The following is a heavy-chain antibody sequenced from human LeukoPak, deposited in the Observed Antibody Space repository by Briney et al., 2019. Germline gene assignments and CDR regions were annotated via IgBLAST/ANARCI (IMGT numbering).Heavy chain of an antibody. V-gene: IGHV4-34*01. CDR2: INHSGYT. Sequence: PSETLSLTCAVSGGSFSGFYWSWIRQPPGKGLEWIGEINHSGYTNYHPFLKSRVAISVDTSKKQFSLKLSSVTAADTAVYYCARGKGTLSYWGQGTLVSVSS. J-gene: IGHJ4*02. CDR1: GGSFSGFY. CDR3: ARGKGTLSY.